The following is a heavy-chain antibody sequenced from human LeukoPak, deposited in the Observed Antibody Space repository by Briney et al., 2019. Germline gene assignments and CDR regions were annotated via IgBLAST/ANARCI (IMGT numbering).Heavy chain of an antibody. CDR3: ARVDYYGSGSYYYFDY. CDR1: GFTFSSYA. J-gene: IGHJ4*02. Sequence: GGSLRLSCAASGFTFSSYAMSWVRRAPGKGLEWVSAISGSGGSTYYADSVKGRFTISRDNSKNTLYLQMNSLRAEDTAVYYCARVDYYGSGSYYYFDYWGQGTLVTVSS. CDR2: ISGSGGST. V-gene: IGHV3-23*01. D-gene: IGHD3-10*01.